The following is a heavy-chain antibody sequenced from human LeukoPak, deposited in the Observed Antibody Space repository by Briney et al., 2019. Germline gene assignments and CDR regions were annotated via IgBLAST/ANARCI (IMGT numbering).Heavy chain of an antibody. D-gene: IGHD6-19*01. CDR1: GFTFSSYG. V-gene: IGHV3-30*18. J-gene: IGHJ4*02. Sequence: GGSLGLSCAASGFTFSSYGMHWVRQAPGKGLEWVAVISYDGSNKYYADSVKGRFTISRDNSKNTLYLQMNSLRAEDTAVYYCAKDTTRIAVAEIDYWGQGTLVTVSS. CDR3: AKDTTRIAVAEIDY. CDR2: ISYDGSNK.